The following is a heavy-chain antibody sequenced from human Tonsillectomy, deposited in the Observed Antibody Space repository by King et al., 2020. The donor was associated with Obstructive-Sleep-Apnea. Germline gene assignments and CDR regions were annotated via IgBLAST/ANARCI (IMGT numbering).Heavy chain of an antibody. CDR1: GFTFSSYA. V-gene: IGHV3-23*04. CDR2: ITSSGGTT. CDR3: AKDRLGYDSSGYDY. J-gene: IGHJ4*02. D-gene: IGHD3-22*01. Sequence: VQLVESGGGLVQPGGSLRLSCAASGFTFSSYAMSWGRQAPGKGLEWVSAITSSGGTTYHADSVRGHFSISRDNSKNTLYLQMTTPRVEDTAVYYCAKDRLGYDSSGYDYWGQGTLVTVSS.